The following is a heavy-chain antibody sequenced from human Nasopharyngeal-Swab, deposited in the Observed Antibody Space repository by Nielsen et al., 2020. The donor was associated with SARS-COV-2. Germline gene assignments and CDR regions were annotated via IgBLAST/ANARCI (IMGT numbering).Heavy chain of an antibody. Sequence: ASVKVSCKASGYTFTGYYMHWVRQAPGQGLEWMGRINPNSGGTNYAQKFQGRVTMTRDTSISTAYMELSRLRSDDTAVYYCARPDDILTGYYSPYGMDVWGQGTTVTVSS. D-gene: IGHD3-9*01. J-gene: IGHJ6*02. CDR1: GYTFTGYY. CDR3: ARPDDILTGYYSPYGMDV. CDR2: INPNSGGT. V-gene: IGHV1-2*06.